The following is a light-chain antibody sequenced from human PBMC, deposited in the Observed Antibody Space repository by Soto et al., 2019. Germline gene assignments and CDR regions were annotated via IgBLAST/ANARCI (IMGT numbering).Light chain of an antibody. CDR3: QQSHSAPLT. J-gene: IGKJ4*01. CDR2: AAS. V-gene: IGKV1-39*01. Sequence: QMTQSPSSLFASVGDRVTITCRASQSISSHLNWYQQKVGHTPRLLISAASTFQSEVPPRFSGSGSGTECTLTISGLQREDFATYYYQQSHSAPLTFGGGNKIQI. CDR1: QSISSH.